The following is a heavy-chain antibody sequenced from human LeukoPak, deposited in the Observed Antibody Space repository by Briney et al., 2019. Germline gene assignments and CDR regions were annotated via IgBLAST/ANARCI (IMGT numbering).Heavy chain of an antibody. CDR1: GGSISSSSYY. V-gene: IGHV4-39*01. Sequence: SETLSLTCTVSGGSISSSSYYWGWIRQPPGKGLEWIGSIYYSGSTYYNPSLKSRVTISVDTSKNQFSLKLSSVTAADTAVYYCARLGSGYDFDSSGWYLNPYYSDYWGQGTLVTVSS. CDR3: ARLGSGYDFDSSGWYLNPYYSDY. D-gene: IGHD6-19*01. J-gene: IGHJ4*02. CDR2: IYYSGST.